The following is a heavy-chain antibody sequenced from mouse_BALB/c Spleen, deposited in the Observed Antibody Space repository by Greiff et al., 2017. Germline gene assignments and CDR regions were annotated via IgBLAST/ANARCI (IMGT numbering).Heavy chain of an antibody. D-gene: IGHD2-1*01. J-gene: IGHJ3*01. CDR2: IRSKSNNYAT. Sequence: EVKLVESGGGLVKPGGSLKLSCAASGFTFNTYAMNWVRQAPGKGLEWVARIRSKSNNYATYYADSVKDRFTISRDDSQSMLYLQMNNLKTEDTAMYYCVRESYGNWFAYWGQGTLVTVSA. V-gene: IGHV10-1*02. CDR3: VRESYGNWFAY. CDR1: GFTFNTYA.